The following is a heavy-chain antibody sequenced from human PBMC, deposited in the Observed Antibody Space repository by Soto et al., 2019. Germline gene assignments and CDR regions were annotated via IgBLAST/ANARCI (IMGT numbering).Heavy chain of an antibody. J-gene: IGHJ6*02. Sequence: ASVKVSCKASGYIFISYAMHWVRQAPGQSLEWMGWINSGNGNTKYSQKFQGRVTITRDRSASTAYMELSSLTFEDTAVYYCARLVVAGNAYYYYGMDAWGQGTTVTVSS. CDR3: ARLVVAGNAYYYYGMDA. D-gene: IGHD6-19*01. CDR2: INSGNGNT. CDR1: GYIFISYA. V-gene: IGHV1-3*01.